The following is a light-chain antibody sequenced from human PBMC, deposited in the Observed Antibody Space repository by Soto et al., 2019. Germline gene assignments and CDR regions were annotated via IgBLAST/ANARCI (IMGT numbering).Light chain of an antibody. CDR2: YDS. J-gene: IGLJ2*01. Sequence: SYELTQPPSVSVAPGKTARITCGGNKIGTKSVHWYQQRPGQAPVMVIYYDSDRPSGIPERFSASNSGNTATLSISRVEAGDEADYYCQVWDSSSDSLVFGGGTKLTVL. CDR1: KIGTKS. CDR3: QVWDSSSDSLV. V-gene: IGLV3-21*04.